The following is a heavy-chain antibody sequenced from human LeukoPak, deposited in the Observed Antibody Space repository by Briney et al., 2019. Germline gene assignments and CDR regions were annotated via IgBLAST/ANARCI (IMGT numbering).Heavy chain of an antibody. Sequence: GGSLRLSCAASGFTFSTYAMSWVRQAPGKGLEWVSAISGSGGSTYYADSVKGRFTISRDNSKNTLYLQMNSLRAEDAAVYYCAVRGWIQLWLPSYWGQGTLVTVSS. CDR2: ISGSGGST. CDR1: GFTFSTYA. CDR3: AVRGWIQLWLPSY. D-gene: IGHD5-18*01. J-gene: IGHJ4*02. V-gene: IGHV3-23*01.